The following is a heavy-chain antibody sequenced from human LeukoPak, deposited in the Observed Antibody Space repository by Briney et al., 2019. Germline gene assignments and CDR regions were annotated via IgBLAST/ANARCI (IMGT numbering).Heavy chain of an antibody. V-gene: IGHV4-34*01. J-gene: IGHJ4*02. CDR2: IDDSRTT. Sequence: SETLSLTCAVYGGSSIGYSWSWVRQPPGKGLEWIGEIDDSRTTNYRPSLKSRVTISVDTSKNQLSLKVTSVTAADTAVYYCARVSGYCSDGVCRFDYWGQGTLVTVSS. D-gene: IGHD2-8*01. CDR3: ARVSGYCSDGVCRFDY. CDR1: GGSSIGYS.